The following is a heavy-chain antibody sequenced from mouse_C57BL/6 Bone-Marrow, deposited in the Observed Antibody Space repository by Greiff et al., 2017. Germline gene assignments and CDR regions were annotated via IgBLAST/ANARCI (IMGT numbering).Heavy chain of an antibody. D-gene: IGHD3-2*02. Sequence: EVMLVESGEGLVKPGGSLKLSCAASGFTFSSYAMSWVRQTPEKRLEWVAYISSGGDYIYYADTVKGRFTFSRDNARNTLYLQMSSLKSEDTAMYYCTRRGLQAGFAYWGQGTLVTVSA. CDR2: ISSGGDYI. V-gene: IGHV5S21*01. CDR3: TRRGLQAGFAY. J-gene: IGHJ3*01. CDR1: GFTFSSYA.